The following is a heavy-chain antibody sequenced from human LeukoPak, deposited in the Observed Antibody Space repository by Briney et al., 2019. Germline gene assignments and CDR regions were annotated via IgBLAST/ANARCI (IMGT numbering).Heavy chain of an antibody. CDR1: GGSISSSDW. CDR2: IWRSDHT. Sequence: SGTLSLTCAVSGGSISSSDWWSWVRQPPGRGLEWIGYIWRSDHTYYNPSLKSRVTMSLDKSKNQFSLKLSSVTAADTAVYYCARDPHCSTTNCPFDFWGQGTLVIVSS. J-gene: IGHJ4*02. CDR3: ARDPHCSTTNCPFDF. V-gene: IGHV4-4*02. D-gene: IGHD2-2*01.